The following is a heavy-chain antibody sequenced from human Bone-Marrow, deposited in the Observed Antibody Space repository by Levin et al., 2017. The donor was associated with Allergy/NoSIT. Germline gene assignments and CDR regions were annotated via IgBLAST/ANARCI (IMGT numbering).Heavy chain of an antibody. CDR3: ARRLPYYGMDV. CDR2: INADVVTT. J-gene: IGHJ6*02. CDR1: GFTFSTYE. Sequence: GESLKISCTASGFTFSTYEMIWVRQAPAKGLEWVAKINADVVTTHHVDSVKGRFTVSRDNAKNSLYLQMSSLRAEDTAVYYCARRLPYYGMDVWGQGTTVTVSS. V-gene: IGHV3-48*03.